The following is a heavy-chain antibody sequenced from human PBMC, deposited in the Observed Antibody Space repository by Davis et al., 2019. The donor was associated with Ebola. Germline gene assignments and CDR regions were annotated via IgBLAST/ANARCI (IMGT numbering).Heavy chain of an antibody. CDR3: ARDFGVGWFDP. CDR2: INHSGST. V-gene: IGHV4-59*01. D-gene: IGHD3-3*01. Sequence: SETLSLTCTVSGGSISSYYWSWIRQPPGKGLEWIGEINHSGSTNYNPSLKSRVTISVDTSKNQFSLKLSSVTAADTAVYYCARDFGVGWFDPWGQGTLVTVSS. J-gene: IGHJ5*02. CDR1: GGSISSYY.